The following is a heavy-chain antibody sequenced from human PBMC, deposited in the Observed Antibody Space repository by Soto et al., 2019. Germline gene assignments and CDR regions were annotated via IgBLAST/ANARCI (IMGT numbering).Heavy chain of an antibody. Sequence: QVQLVQSGAEVKKPGASVKVSCKASGYTFTSYYMHWVRQAPGQGLEWMGIINPSGGSTSYAQKFQGRVTMTRDTSTSTVYMELRILRSEDTAVYYCAGEGQRYYYSGMDVWVQGTTVTVSS. J-gene: IGHJ6*02. V-gene: IGHV1-46*01. CDR3: AGEGQRYYYSGMDV. CDR2: INPSGGST. CDR1: GYTFTSYY.